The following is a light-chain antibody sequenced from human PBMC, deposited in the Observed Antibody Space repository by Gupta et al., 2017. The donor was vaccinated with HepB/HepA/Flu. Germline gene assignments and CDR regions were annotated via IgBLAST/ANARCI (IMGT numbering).Light chain of an antibody. CDR1: KLGNNY. CDR2: EDN. CDR3: QAWDSTTVI. J-gene: IGLJ2*01. V-gene: IGLV3-1*01. Sequence: SYDLTQPPSVSVSPGHTASIPCSGSKLGNNYVCWYQQKPGQSPVLVIFEDNKRPSGIPERFSGSNSRNTATLTISGTQTIDEADYYCQAWDSTTVIFGGGTRLSVL.